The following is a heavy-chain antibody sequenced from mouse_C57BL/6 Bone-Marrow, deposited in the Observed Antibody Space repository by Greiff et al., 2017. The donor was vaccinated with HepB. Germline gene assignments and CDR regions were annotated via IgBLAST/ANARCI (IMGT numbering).Heavy chain of an antibody. D-gene: IGHD2-4*01. J-gene: IGHJ3*01. Sequence: EVQLVESGGGLVQPGGSLKLSCAASGFTFSDYGMAWVRQAPRKGPEWVAFISNLAYSIYYADTVTGRFTISRENAKNTLYLEMSSLRSEDTAMYYCARHDSDYDPFAYWGQGTLVTVSA. CDR2: ISNLAYSI. CDR3: ARHDSDYDPFAY. CDR1: GFTFSDYG. V-gene: IGHV5-15*01.